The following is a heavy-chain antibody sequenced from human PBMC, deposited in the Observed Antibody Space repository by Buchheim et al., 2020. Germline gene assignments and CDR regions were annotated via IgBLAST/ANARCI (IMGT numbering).Heavy chain of an antibody. J-gene: IGHJ5*02. D-gene: IGHD2-15*01. CDR3: ARRCGGSCYSRIPNRYNWFDP. CDR2: INHSGST. V-gene: IGHV4-34*01. Sequence: QVQLQQWGAGLLKPSETLSLTCAVYGGSFSGYYWSWIRQPPGKGLEWIGEINHSGSTNYNPSLKSRVTISVDTSKNQFSMKLSSVTAADTAVYYCARRCGGSCYSRIPNRYNWFDPWGQGTL. CDR1: GGSFSGYY.